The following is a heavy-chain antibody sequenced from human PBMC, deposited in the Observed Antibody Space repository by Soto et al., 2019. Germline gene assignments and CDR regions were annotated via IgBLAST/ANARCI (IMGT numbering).Heavy chain of an antibody. V-gene: IGHV4-39*01. J-gene: IGHJ3*02. CDR1: GGSISSSSYY. D-gene: IGHD3-22*01. Sequence: SETLSLTCTVSGGSISSSSYYWGWIRQPPGKGLEWIGSIYYSGSTYYNPSLKSRVTISVDTSKNQFSLKLSSVTAADTAVYYCARRGSKRITMIVDAFDIWGQGTMVTVSS. CDR2: IYYSGST. CDR3: ARRGSKRITMIVDAFDI.